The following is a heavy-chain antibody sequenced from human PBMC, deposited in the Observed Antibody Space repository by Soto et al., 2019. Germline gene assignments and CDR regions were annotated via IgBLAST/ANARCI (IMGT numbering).Heavy chain of an antibody. CDR3: ARESSGLGYSYKYGMDV. D-gene: IGHD5-18*01. CDR1: GGSISSYY. Sequence: PSETLSLTCTVSGGSISSYYWSWIRQPPGKGLEWIGYIYYSGSTNYNPSLKSRVTISVDTSKNQFSLKLSSVTAADTAVYYCARESSGLGYSYKYGMDVWGQGTTVTVSS. J-gene: IGHJ6*02. CDR2: IYYSGST. V-gene: IGHV4-59*01.